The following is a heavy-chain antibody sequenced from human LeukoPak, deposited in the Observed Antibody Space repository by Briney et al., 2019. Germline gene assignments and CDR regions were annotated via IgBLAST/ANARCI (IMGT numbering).Heavy chain of an antibody. CDR1: GDSVTTNSAG. CDR2: TYYNSNWYK. Sequence: SHTLSLTCAISGDSVTTNSAGWNWIRQSPSRGLEWLGRTYYNSNWYKDYAASVKSRITTNPDTSKNQFSLQLNSVTPEDTAVYYCARGWLQSGFDYWGQGTLVTVSS. J-gene: IGHJ4*02. D-gene: IGHD5-24*01. V-gene: IGHV6-1*01. CDR3: ARGWLQSGFDY.